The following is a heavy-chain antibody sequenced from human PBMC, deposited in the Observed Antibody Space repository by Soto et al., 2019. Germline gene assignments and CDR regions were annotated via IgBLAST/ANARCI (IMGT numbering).Heavy chain of an antibody. J-gene: IGHJ2*01. Sequence: QVQLRESGPGLVKPSETLSLTCTVSGGSISGGVYYWSWIRQPPGKGLEWIGYIYDSGSTYYNPSLKSRVTISVDPSKNQFSLRLSSVTAADTAVYYCAREIIPLTTDWYFDLWGRGTLVTVSS. CDR2: IYDSGST. V-gene: IGHV4-30-4*01. D-gene: IGHD4-17*01. CDR1: GGSISGGVYY. CDR3: AREIIPLTTDWYFDL.